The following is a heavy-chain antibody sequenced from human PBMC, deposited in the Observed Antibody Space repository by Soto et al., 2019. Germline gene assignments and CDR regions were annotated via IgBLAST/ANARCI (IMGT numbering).Heavy chain of an antibody. J-gene: IGHJ5*02. D-gene: IGHD6-13*01. V-gene: IGHV3-30-3*01. CDR1: GFTFSSYA. CDR3: ARGLGAAGNGFDP. CDR2: ISYDGSNK. Sequence: QVQLVESGGGVVQPGRSLRLSCAASGFTFSSYAMHWVRQAPGKGLEWVAVISYDGSNKYYADSVKGRFTISRDNSKNTLYLQMNSLRAEDTAVYYCARGLGAAGNGFDPWGQGTLVTVSS.